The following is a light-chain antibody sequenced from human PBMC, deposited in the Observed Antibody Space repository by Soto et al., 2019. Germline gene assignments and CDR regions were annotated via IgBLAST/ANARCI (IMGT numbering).Light chain of an antibody. Sequence: DIQMTQSPSTLSASVGDRVTITCRASQSISSWLAWYQQKLGKAPKLLIYGASSLESGVPSRFSGSGSGTEFTLTISSLQPDDFATYYCQQYNSNSRTFGQGTKVEIK. CDR3: QQYNSNSRT. CDR1: QSISSW. J-gene: IGKJ1*01. V-gene: IGKV1-5*01. CDR2: GAS.